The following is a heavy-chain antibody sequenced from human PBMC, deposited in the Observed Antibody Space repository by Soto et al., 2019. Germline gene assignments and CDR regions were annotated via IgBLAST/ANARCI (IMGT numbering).Heavy chain of an antibody. Sequence: QVQLVESGGGLVKPGGSLTLSCAAFGFTFSDYHMSWIRQARGKGLEWVSDISSCGSIMYYADSVKGRFTISRDNAKNSLYLQMNSLRAEDTAVYYCARTPDGGYFYYYYMDVWGKGTTVTVSS. D-gene: IGHD4-17*01. CDR1: GFTFSDYH. CDR2: ISSCGSIM. V-gene: IGHV3-11*01. J-gene: IGHJ6*03. CDR3: ARTPDGGYFYYYYMDV.